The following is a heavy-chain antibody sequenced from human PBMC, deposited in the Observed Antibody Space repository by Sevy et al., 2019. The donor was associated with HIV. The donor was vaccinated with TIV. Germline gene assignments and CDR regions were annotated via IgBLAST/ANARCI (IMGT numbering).Heavy chain of an antibody. CDR1: GYTFTNYY. CDR2: INPSDVST. CDR3: GRTSPRGRFDY. J-gene: IGHJ4*02. V-gene: IGHV1-46*03. Sequence: ASVKVSCKASGYTFTNYYMHWVRQAPGQGLEWMGIINPSDVSTIYAQKFQGRVTMTRDTSTSTVYMELSSLRSDDTAVYYCGRTSPRGRFDYWGQGALVTVSS.